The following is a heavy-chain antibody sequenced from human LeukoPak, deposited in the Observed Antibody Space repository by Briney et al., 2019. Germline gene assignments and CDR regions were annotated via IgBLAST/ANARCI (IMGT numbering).Heavy chain of an antibody. CDR1: GDPVTSSY. CDR3: ARVDCVKEGCYNH. CDR2: VSSDGTT. Sequence: PSETLSLTRSVSGDPVTSSYWNWIRQPPGKGLEWIGYVSSDGTTNYTPSLRSRLTMSVDTAKNDLSLILTSVSAADTGVYYCARVDCVKEGCYNHWGRGTLVVVSS. V-gene: IGHV4-4*08. J-gene: IGHJ4*02. D-gene: IGHD2-15*01.